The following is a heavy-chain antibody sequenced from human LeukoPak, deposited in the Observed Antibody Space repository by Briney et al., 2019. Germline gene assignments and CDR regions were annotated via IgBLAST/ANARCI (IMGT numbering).Heavy chain of an antibody. V-gene: IGHV3-30*02. Sequence: GGSLRLSCAASGFTFSSYWMSWVRQAPGKGLEWVAFIRYDGSNKYYADSVKGRFTISRDNSKNTPYLQMNSLRVEDTAVYYCAKIPHYYDSSGYYAYWGQGTLVTVSS. CDR3: AKIPHYYDSSGYYAY. CDR2: IRYDGSNK. D-gene: IGHD3-22*01. CDR1: GFTFSSYW. J-gene: IGHJ4*02.